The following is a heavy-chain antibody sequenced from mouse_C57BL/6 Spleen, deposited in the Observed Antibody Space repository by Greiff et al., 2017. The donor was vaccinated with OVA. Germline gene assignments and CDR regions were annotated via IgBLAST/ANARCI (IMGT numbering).Heavy chain of an antibody. CDR2: IWSGGST. D-gene: IGHD1-1*01. V-gene: IGHV2-4*01. J-gene: IGHJ4*01. CDR3: AKKGYYGWSMDY. CDR1: GFSLTSYG. Sequence: VQLQQSGPGLVQPSQSLSITCTVSGFSLTSYGVHWVSQPPGKGLEWLGVIWSGGSTDYNAAFISRLSISKDNSKSQLFFKMNSLHADDTAIDYCAKKGYYGWSMDYWGQGTSVTVSS.